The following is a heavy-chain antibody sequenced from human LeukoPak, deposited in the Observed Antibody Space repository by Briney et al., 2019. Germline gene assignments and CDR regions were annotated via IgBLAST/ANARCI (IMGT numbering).Heavy chain of an antibody. V-gene: IGHV3-23*01. D-gene: IGHD5-12*01. CDR2: ISGSGDSS. Sequence: GGSLRLSCAASGVTFSSYAMTWVRQAPGKGLEWVSDISGSGDSSYYADSVKGRFTISRDNSKNTLYLQMNSLGADDTAVYYCAKEVGSGYDFFDYWGQGTLVTVSS. J-gene: IGHJ4*02. CDR1: GVTFSSYA. CDR3: AKEVGSGYDFFDY.